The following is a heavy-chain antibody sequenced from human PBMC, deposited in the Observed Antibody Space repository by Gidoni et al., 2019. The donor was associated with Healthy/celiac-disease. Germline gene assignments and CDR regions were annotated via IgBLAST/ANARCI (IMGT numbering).Heavy chain of an antibody. J-gene: IGHJ6*02. CDR3: ARDVSPFKYCSGGSCYSLVVGYYYYGMDV. CDR1: GFTFSSYS. Sequence: EVQLVESGGGLVQPGGSLRLSCAASGFTFSSYSMNWVRQAPGKGLEWVSYISSSSSTIYYADSVKGRFTISRDNAKNSLYLQMNSLRDEDTAVYYCARDVSPFKYCSGGSCYSLVVGYYYYGMDVWGQGTTVTVSS. V-gene: IGHV3-48*02. D-gene: IGHD2-15*01. CDR2: ISSSSSTI.